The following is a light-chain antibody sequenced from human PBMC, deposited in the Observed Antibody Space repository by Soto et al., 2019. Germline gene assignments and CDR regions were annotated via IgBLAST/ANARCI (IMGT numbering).Light chain of an antibody. CDR2: EGS. V-gene: IGLV2-23*01. CDR1: SSDVGSYNL. J-gene: IGLJ1*01. Sequence: QSVLTQPASVSGSPGQSITISCTGTSSDVGSYNLVSWYQQHPGKAPKLMIYEGSKRPSGVSNRFSGSKSGNTASLTISGLQAEYEADYYCCSYTGSSTFYVFGTGTKVTVL. CDR3: CSYTGSSTFYV.